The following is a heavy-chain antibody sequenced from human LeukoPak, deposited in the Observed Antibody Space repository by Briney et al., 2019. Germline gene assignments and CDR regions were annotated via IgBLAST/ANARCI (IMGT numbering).Heavy chain of an antibody. D-gene: IGHD6-13*01. J-gene: IGHJ4*02. V-gene: IGHV4-4*02. CDR2: IYHSGST. CDR3: ARSYGSSYARRPDY. Sequence: SETLSLTCAVSGGSISSSNWWSWVRQPPGKGLEWIGEIYHSGSTNYNPSLRSRVTISVDKSKNQFSLKLSSVTAADTAVYYCARSYGSSYARRPDYWGQGTLVTVSS. CDR1: GGSISSSNW.